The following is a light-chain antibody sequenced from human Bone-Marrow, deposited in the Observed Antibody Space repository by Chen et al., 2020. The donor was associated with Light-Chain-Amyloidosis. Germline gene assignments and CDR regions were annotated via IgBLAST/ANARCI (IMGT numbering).Light chain of an antibody. J-gene: IGLJ1*01. CDR1: SSDVGGDNH. Sequence: QSALTQPTSVSRFPGPSISISCTGTSSDVGGDNHISWYQQHPDKAPKLMIYEVTNRPSWVPDRFSGSKSDNTASLTISGLQTEDEADYFCSSYTITNTLVFGSGTRVTVL. CDR3: SSYTITNTLV. V-gene: IGLV2-14*01. CDR2: EVT.